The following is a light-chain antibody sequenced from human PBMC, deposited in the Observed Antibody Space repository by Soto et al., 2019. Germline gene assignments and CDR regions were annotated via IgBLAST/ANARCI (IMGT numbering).Light chain of an antibody. V-gene: IGLV7-46*01. CDR1: TGAVTSGNY. J-gene: IGLJ3*02. CDR2: DTT. CDR3: LLSYSGTXWX. Sequence: QTVVTQEPSLTVSPGGTVTLTCGSSTGAVTSGNYPYWFQKKPGQAPRTLIYDTTNKQSWTPARFSGSLLGGKAALTLAGAQTDDEADYYCLLSYSGTXWXXGGGXXLTVL.